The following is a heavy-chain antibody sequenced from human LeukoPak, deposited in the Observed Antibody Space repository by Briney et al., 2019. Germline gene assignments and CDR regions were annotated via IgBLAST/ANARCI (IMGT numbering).Heavy chain of an antibody. D-gene: IGHD3-16*02. V-gene: IGHV3-21*01. Sequence: GGSLRLSCAASEFTFSSYSMNWVRQAPGKGLERVSSISSSSEFIYYADSVKGRFTISRDNARNSLYLQMNSLRAEDTAVYYCARWLGAIAWPYYFDYWGQGTLVTVSS. CDR1: EFTFSSYS. CDR2: ISSSSEFI. J-gene: IGHJ4*02. CDR3: ARWLGAIAWPYYFDY.